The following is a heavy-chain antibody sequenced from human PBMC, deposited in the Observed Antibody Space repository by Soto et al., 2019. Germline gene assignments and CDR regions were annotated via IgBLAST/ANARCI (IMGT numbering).Heavy chain of an antibody. Sequence: EVQLVESGGGLVQPGGSLRLSCAASGFTFSSYWMHWVRQAPGKGLVWVSRINSDGSSTSYADSVKGRFTISRDNAKNTLYLQMNSLRAEDTAVYYCARDRGYYDCSGYSLLLDYWGQGTLVTVSS. CDR3: ARDRGYYDCSGYSLLLDY. J-gene: IGHJ4*02. CDR1: GFTFSSYW. CDR2: INSDGSST. V-gene: IGHV3-74*01. D-gene: IGHD3-22*01.